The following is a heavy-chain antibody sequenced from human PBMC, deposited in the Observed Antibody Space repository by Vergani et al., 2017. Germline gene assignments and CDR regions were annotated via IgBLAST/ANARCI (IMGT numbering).Heavy chain of an antibody. Sequence: QLQLQQSGPGLVKPSETLFLTCTVSADSISSGSYYWGWIRQPPGKSLEWIGSIYYSGLTYYNPSLKSRVAISVDTSKNQFSLKVTSVTAADTAIYFYARTESFILRYFHWALWGQGTLVTVSS. CDR2: IYYSGLT. CDR3: ARTESFILRYFHWAL. CDR1: ADSISSGSYY. D-gene: IGHD3-9*01. J-gene: IGHJ4*02. V-gene: IGHV4-39*01.